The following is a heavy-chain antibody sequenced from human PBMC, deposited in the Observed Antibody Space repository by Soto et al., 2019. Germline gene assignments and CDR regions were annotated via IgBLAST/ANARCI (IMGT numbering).Heavy chain of an antibody. CDR1: GXTFSSYR. Sequence: GSLRLSCAASGXTFSSYRMNWVRQAPGKGLEWVSSISSSSSYIYYADSVKGRFTISRDNANNSLYLQMNSMRAEDKAVYYCARVLTGPDGLDYWGQGTLVTVSS. V-gene: IGHV3-21*01. CDR2: ISSSSSYI. D-gene: IGHD2-15*01. J-gene: IGHJ4*02. CDR3: ARVLTGPDGLDY.